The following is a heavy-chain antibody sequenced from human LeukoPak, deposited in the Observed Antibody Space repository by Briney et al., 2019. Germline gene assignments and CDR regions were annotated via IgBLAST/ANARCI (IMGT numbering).Heavy chain of an antibody. CDR2: IRYDGINK. J-gene: IGHJ4*02. D-gene: IGHD3-3*01. V-gene: IGHV3-30*02. CDR1: GFTFSTYG. CDR3: AKEMEGY. Sequence: GGSLRLSCAASGFTFSTYGVHWVRQAPGKGLEWVAFIRYDGINKYYADSVKGRFTISRDNSKNTVYLQMNSLRAEDTAVYYCAKEMEGYWGQGTLVTVSS.